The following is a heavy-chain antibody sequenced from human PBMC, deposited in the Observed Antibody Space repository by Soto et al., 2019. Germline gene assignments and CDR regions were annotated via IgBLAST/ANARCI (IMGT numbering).Heavy chain of an antibody. Sequence: PGGSLRLSCAASGFTFSNAWMNWVRQAPGKGLEWVSYISASSSTIYYADSVKGRFTISRDNAKNSVYLQMNSLRDEDTAVYYCARAGASTWLDFDYWGQGALVTVSS. J-gene: IGHJ4*02. CDR3: ARAGASTWLDFDY. V-gene: IGHV3-48*02. D-gene: IGHD6-19*01. CDR2: ISASSSTI. CDR1: GFTFSNAW.